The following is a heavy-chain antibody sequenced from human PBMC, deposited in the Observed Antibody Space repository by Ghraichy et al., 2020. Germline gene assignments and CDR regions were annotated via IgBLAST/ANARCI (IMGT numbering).Heavy chain of an antibody. J-gene: IGHJ6*02. V-gene: IGHV4-59*01. CDR2: IYYSGST. Sequence: GALSLTCTVSGDSISNYYWSWIRQPPGKGLEWIGCIYYSGSTKYNPSLQSRVTISVDTSKNQFSLKLSSVTAADTAVYYCARGGTSSAIPGDYYYYGMDVSAQGTTVTVSS. CDR3: ARGGTSSAIPGDYYYYGMDV. CDR1: GDSISNYY. D-gene: IGHD2-2*01.